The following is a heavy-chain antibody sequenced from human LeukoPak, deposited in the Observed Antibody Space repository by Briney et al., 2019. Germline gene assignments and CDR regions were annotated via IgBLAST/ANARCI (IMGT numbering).Heavy chain of an antibody. D-gene: IGHD2-2*01. J-gene: IGHJ4*02. Sequence: ASVKVSCKASGYTFTSYGISWVRQAPGQGLEWMGWISGDNGSTNYAQKLQGRVTMTTDTSTSTAYMELRSLRSDDSAVYYCAREDTRRGSRGYFDSWGQGTLVTVSS. CDR2: ISGDNGST. V-gene: IGHV1-18*01. CDR3: AREDTRRGSRGYFDS. CDR1: GYTFTSYG.